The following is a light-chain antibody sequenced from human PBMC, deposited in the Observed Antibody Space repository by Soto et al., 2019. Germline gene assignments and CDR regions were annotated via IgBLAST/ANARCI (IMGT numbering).Light chain of an antibody. Sequence: DIQMTQSPSSLSASVGDRVTITCRASQSISSYLNWYQQKPGKAPKLLIYAASSLQSGVPSRFSGSGSGTEFTLTIISLQPEDFATYYCQQSYSTLLTFGPGTKVDIK. CDR1: QSISSY. V-gene: IGKV1-39*01. CDR3: QQSYSTLLT. J-gene: IGKJ3*01. CDR2: AAS.